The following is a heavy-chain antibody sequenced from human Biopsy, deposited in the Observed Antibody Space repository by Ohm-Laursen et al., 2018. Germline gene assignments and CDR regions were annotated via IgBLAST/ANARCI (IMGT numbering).Heavy chain of an antibody. CDR2: IIPILRTT. J-gene: IGHJ4*02. CDR1: TGTFNSYG. D-gene: IGHD1-26*01. V-gene: IGHV1-69*11. CDR3: ARDALGGGSYRFFY. Sequence: SVKVSCKAPTGTFNSYGIIWVRQAPGQGLEWMGRIIPILRTTAYAQTFLGRVTITADSPTSTVDMELTSLTSDDTAVYYCARDALGGGSYRFFYWGQGSLVTVSS.